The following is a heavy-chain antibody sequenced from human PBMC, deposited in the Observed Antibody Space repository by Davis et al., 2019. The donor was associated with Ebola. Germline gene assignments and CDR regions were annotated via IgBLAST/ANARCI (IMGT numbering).Heavy chain of an antibody. Sequence: GGSLRLSCKASGYTFSNFWIGWVRQMPGQGLEWMGFIYPGDSDTRYSPSFQGQVTISADRSISTAYLQWISLKASDTARYYCARFGEGGDYGDFWGQGTPVTVSS. J-gene: IGHJ4*02. CDR2: IYPGDSDT. CDR3: ARFGEGGDYGDF. V-gene: IGHV5-51*01. CDR1: GYTFSNFW. D-gene: IGHD4-17*01.